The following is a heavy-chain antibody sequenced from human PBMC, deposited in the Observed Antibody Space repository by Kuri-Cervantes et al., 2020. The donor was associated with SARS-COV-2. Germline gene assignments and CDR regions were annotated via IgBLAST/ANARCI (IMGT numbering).Heavy chain of an antibody. J-gene: IGHJ4*02. D-gene: IGHD3-22*01. CDR2: INHSGST. CDR3: ARDYYDSSGYFGY. Sequence: GSLRLSCAVYGGSFSGYYWSWIRQPPGKGLEWIGEINHSGSTYYNPSLKSRVTISVDTSKNQFSLKLSSVTAADTAVYYCARDYYDSSGYFGYWGQGTLVTVSS. V-gene: IGHV4-34*01. CDR1: GGSFSGYY.